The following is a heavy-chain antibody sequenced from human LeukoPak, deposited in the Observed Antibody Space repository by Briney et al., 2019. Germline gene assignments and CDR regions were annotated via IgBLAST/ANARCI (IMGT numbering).Heavy chain of an antibody. CDR1: GFPFGDYV. D-gene: IGHD3-9*01. Sequence: GGSLRLSCEASGFPFGDYVMSWVRQAPGKGLEWIAYINHNAEMIFYPDFVKGRFTISRDNAKNSLYLQMNALRYEDTAIYYCARDHDWAFDLWGQGTLVTVSS. CDR3: ARDHDWAFDL. J-gene: IGHJ4*01. CDR2: INHNAEMI. V-gene: IGHV3-48*02.